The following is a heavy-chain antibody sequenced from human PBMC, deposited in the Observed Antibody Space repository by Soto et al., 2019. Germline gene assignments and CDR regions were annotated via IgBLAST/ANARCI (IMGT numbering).Heavy chain of an antibody. V-gene: IGHV5-51*01. D-gene: IGHD3-10*01. Sequence: GDALKISCKGSGYSFTSYWIGWVRQMPGKGLEWMVIIYPGDSDTRYSPSFEGQVTIAADKSISTAYLQWSSLKASDTAMYYCATRHDSYGPGSYRGLRCYFEYWGQGTRVTVAS. J-gene: IGHJ4*02. CDR2: IYPGDSDT. CDR3: ATRHDSYGPGSYRGLRCYFEY. CDR1: GYSFTSYW.